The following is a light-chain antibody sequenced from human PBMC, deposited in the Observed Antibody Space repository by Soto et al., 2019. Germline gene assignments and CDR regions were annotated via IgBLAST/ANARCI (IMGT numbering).Light chain of an antibody. CDR3: FSYTSSGTYV. J-gene: IGLJ1*01. CDR2: EVS. CDR1: SSDVGNYKY. V-gene: IGLV2-14*01. Sequence: SVLTQPASVSGSPGQSITISCAGTSSDVGNYKYVSWYQQHPGKAPKLMIYEVSNRPSGVSNRFSGSKSGNTASLTISGLQAEDETDYYYFSYTSSGTYVFGTGTKVTVL.